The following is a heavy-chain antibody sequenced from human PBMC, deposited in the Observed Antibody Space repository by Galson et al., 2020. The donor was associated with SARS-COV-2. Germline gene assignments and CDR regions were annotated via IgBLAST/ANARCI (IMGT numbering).Heavy chain of an antibody. CDR3: SKDHEDTSRSTGSLYYYYGMDV. CDR1: GFTFSSYA. CDR2: IRGSGGST. V-gene: IGHV3-23*01. Sequence: GESPKLSCAASGFTFSSYAMSWVRQAPGKGPEWVSAIRGSGGSTYYAAPVKRRITISSANSKNTLYLQMNSLRAEDTGGYYCSKDHEDTSRSTGSLYYYYGMDVWGQGTTVTVSS. J-gene: IGHJ6*02. D-gene: IGHD3-10*01.